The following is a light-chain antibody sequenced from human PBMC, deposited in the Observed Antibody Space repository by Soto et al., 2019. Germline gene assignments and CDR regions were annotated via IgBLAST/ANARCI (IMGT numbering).Light chain of an antibody. CDR3: LQYDSSPRT. J-gene: IGKJ1*01. CDR2: GAS. Sequence: EIVLTPSPGTLSLSPGERATLSCRASQSVSSSYLAWYQQKPGQAPRLLIYGASNRATGIPDRFSGSGSGTDFTLTISRLEPEDFAVYYCLQYDSSPRTFGQGTKVDIK. V-gene: IGKV3-20*01. CDR1: QSVSSSY.